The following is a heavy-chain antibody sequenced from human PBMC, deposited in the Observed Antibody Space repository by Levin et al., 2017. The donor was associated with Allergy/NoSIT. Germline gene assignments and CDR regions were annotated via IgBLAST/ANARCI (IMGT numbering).Heavy chain of an antibody. CDR1: GGSISSYY. D-gene: IGHD3-3*01. V-gene: IGHV4-4*07. Sequence: PSETLSLTCTVSGGSISSYYWSWIRQPAGKGLEWIGRIYTSGSTNYNPSLKSRVTMSVDTSKNQFSLKLSSVTAADTAVYYCARVRDDFWSGYYGSFDYWGQGTLVTVSS. CDR3: ARVRDDFWSGYYGSFDY. CDR2: IYTSGST. J-gene: IGHJ4*02.